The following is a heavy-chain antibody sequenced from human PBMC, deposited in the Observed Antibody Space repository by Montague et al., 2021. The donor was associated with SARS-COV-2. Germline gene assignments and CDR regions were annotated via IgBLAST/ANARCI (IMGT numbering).Heavy chain of an antibody. V-gene: IGHV3-11*01. J-gene: IGHJ3*02. CDR2: ISSSGSTI. CDR1: GFTFSDYY. Sequence: SLRLSCAASGFTFSDYYMSWIRQAPGKGLEWVSYISSSGSTIYYADSVKGRFTISRDNAKNSLYLQMNSLRAEDTAVYYCARVRHSYGYWSAFDIWGQGTMVTVSS. D-gene: IGHD5-18*01. CDR3: ARVRHSYGYWSAFDI.